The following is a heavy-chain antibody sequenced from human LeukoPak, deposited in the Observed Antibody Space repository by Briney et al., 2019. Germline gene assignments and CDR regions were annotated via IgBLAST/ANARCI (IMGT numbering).Heavy chain of an antibody. CDR2: IYHSGST. J-gene: IGHJ4*02. Sequence: PSETLSLTCAVSGGSISSSNWWSWVRQPPGKGLEWIGEIYHSGSTNYNPSLKSRVTISVDKSKNQFSLKLSSVTAADTAVYYCAKDSSMVRGDYDYFDYWGQGTLVTVSS. D-gene: IGHD3-10*01. CDR1: GGSISSSNW. CDR3: AKDSSMVRGDYDYFDY. V-gene: IGHV4-4*02.